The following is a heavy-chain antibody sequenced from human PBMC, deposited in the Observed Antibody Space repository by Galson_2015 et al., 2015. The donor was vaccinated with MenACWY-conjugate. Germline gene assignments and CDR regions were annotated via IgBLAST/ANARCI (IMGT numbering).Heavy chain of an antibody. CDR1: GFTFRNYW. V-gene: IGHV3-7*03. Sequence: SLRLSCAASGFTFRNYWMSWVRQAPGKGLEWVATIKEDGSETYYVDSVKDRFTISRDNAKNSLYLEMNGLRAEDTAVYSCARPVRAMPTVTVHNYLDNGSQSTLVADS. CDR3: ARPVRAMPTVTVHNYLDN. J-gene: IGHJ4*02. D-gene: IGHD2-2*01. CDR2: IKEDGSET.